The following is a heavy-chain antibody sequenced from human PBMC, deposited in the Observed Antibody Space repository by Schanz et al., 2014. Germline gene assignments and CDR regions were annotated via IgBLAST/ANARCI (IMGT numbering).Heavy chain of an antibody. V-gene: IGHV3-23*04. Sequence: EVQLVESGGGLIQPGGSLRLSCAASGFGFSSYSMNWVRQAPGKGLEWVSYISGSGGSTYYADPVKGRFTISRDNSKNTLYLQMNSLRAEDTAVYYCAKGRFGELSAFDIWGQGTMVTVSS. CDR2: ISGSGGST. CDR1: GFGFSSYS. CDR3: AKGRFGELSAFDI. J-gene: IGHJ3*02. D-gene: IGHD3-10*01.